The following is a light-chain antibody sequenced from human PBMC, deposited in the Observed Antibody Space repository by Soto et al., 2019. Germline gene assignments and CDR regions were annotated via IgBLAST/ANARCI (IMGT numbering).Light chain of an antibody. V-gene: IGKV3-20*01. CDR1: QSVSRSY. Sequence: EIVLTQSPGTLSLSPGERATLSCRASQSVSRSYLDWYQQKPGQAPRLLIYGASNRATGIPDRFSGCGSGTDFTLNISRLEPEDFAVYSCQQYRDSLTFGQGTTVEI. J-gene: IGKJ1*01. CDR3: QQYRDSLT. CDR2: GAS.